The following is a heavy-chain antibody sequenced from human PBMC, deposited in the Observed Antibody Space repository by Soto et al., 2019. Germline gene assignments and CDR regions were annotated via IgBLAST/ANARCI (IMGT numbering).Heavy chain of an antibody. CDR1: GFTFSMYA. CDR3: ARDHLILPSYDCFYGSYG. Sequence: DVKLLESGGGLVQPGDSLRLSCEASGFTFSMYAMSWVRQSPGKGLEWVAKIPQDGVYGHYADSVKGRFIISRDNDKNSLHLQLNTMRAEDTAVYYCARDHLILPSYDCFYGSYGWGRGATVTVSS. CDR2: IPQDGVYG. D-gene: IGHD2-2*01. J-gene: IGHJ6*02. V-gene: IGHV3-7*03.